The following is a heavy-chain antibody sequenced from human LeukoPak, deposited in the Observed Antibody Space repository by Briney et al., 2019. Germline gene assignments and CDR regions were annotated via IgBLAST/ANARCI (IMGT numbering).Heavy chain of an antibody. CDR3: ARVTGYRIEDYFDY. J-gene: IGHJ4*02. V-gene: IGHV1-18*01. CDR2: ISAYNGNT. D-gene: IGHD6-13*01. Sequence: GESLKISCKGSGYSFTSYGISWVRQAPGQGLEWMGWISAYNGNTNYAQKLQGRVTMTTDTSTSTAYMELRSLRSDDTAVYYCARVTGYRIEDYFDYWGQGTLVTVSS. CDR1: GYSFTSYG.